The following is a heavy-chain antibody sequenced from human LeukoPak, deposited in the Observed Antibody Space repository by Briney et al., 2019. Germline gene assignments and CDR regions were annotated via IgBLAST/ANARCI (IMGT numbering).Heavy chain of an antibody. Sequence: GGSLRLSCAASGFTFGSHAMHWVRQAPGKGPEWVTFISHDGRIQSYTDSVRGRFTISRDNSKNTLSLQMSSLRAEDTAVYYCARDDYGEYFLDYWGQGTLVTVSS. CDR3: ARDDYGEYFLDY. CDR1: GFTFGSHA. V-gene: IGHV3-30*04. CDR2: ISHDGRIQ. J-gene: IGHJ4*02. D-gene: IGHD4-17*01.